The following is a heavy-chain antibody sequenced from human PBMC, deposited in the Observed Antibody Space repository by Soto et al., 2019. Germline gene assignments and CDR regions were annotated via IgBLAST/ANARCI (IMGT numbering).Heavy chain of an antibody. CDR2: IIPIFGTA. V-gene: IGHV1-69*01. D-gene: IGHD2-21*02. Sequence: QVQLVQSGAEVRKPGSSVKVSCKASGGTFSSYAISWVRQAPGQGLEWMGGIIPIFGTANYAQKFQGRVTITADEFTSTAYMELSSLRSEDTAVYYCARDLTASGVVTAIHYHWGQGTLVTVSS. J-gene: IGHJ4*02. CDR3: ARDLTASGVVTAIHYH. CDR1: GGTFSSYA.